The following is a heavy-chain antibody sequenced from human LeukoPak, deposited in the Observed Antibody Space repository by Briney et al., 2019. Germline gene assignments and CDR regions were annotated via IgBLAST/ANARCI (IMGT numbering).Heavy chain of an antibody. Sequence: TTSQTLSLTCTVSGGSISSGGYYWSWIRQHPGKGLEWIGYIYYSGSTYYNPSPKSRVTISVDTSKNQFSLKLSSVTAADTAVYYCAREGTYGSDYWGQGTLVTVSS. J-gene: IGHJ4*02. D-gene: IGHD3-10*01. CDR2: IYYSGST. CDR3: AREGTYGSDY. V-gene: IGHV4-31*03. CDR1: GGSISSGGYY.